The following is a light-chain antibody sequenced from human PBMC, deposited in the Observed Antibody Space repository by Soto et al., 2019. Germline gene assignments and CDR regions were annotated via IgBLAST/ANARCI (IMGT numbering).Light chain of an antibody. CDR2: DAS. V-gene: IGKV3-11*01. Sequence: EVVMTQSPATLSVSPGERFTLSCTASQSVSGNLAWYQQKPGQAPRLLIHDASNRATGIPARFSGSGSGTDFTLTISSLEPEDFAVYYCQQRSNWPPITCGQGTRLEIK. CDR3: QQRSNWPPIT. J-gene: IGKJ5*01. CDR1: QSVSGN.